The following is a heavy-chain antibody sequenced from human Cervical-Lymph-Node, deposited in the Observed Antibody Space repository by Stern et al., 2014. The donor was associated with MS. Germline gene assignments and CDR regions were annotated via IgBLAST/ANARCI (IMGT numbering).Heavy chain of an antibody. V-gene: IGHV3-30*18. CDR1: GFTFSSYG. J-gene: IGHJ2*01. D-gene: IGHD3-22*01. CDR3: AKDEDYYDSSGYLGWYFDL. Sequence: QVQLAQSGGGVVQPGRSLRLSCAASGFTFSSYGMHWVRQAPGKGLEWVAVISYDGSNKYYADSVKGRFTISRDNSKNTLYLQMNSLRAEDTAVYYCAKDEDYYDSSGYLGWYFDLWGRGTLVTVSS. CDR2: ISYDGSNK.